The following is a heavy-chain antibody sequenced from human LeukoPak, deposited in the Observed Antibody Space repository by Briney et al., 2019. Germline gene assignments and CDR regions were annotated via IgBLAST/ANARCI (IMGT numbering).Heavy chain of an antibody. Sequence: GGSLRLSCAVSGFTFSSYSMNWVRQAPGKGLEWVSSISSSSSYIYYADSVKGRFTISRDNAKNSLYLQMNSLRAEDTAVYYCARDCSSSWGCYWGQGTLVTVSS. CDR3: ARDCSSSWGCY. D-gene: IGHD6-13*01. CDR2: ISSSSSYI. CDR1: GFTFSSYS. V-gene: IGHV3-21*01. J-gene: IGHJ4*02.